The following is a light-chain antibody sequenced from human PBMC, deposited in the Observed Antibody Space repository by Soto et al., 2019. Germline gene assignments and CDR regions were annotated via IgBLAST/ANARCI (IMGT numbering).Light chain of an antibody. CDR3: QQYGSSPIT. CDR2: DAS. CDR1: HSVTRY. V-gene: IGKV3-20*01. J-gene: IGKJ5*01. Sequence: DIVLTQSPGTLSLSPGERATLSCKASHSVTRYVAWYQQKHGQAPRLIISDASGRATGIPDRFSGSGSETDCSLTINRLEPEDVAVYFCQQYGSSPITLGQGTRLEIK.